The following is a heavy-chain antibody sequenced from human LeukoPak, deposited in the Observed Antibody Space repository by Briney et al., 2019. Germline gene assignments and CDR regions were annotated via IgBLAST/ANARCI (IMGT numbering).Heavy chain of an antibody. CDR2: ISSSGSTK. CDR3: ARAPYSAYVAY. CDR1: GFTFSSYE. D-gene: IGHD5-12*01. J-gene: IGHJ4*02. V-gene: IGHV3-48*03. Sequence: GGSLRLSCAASGFTFSSYEMKWGCLAPGQGLEWVSYISSSGSTKYYADSVKGRFTISRDNAKNSLYLQMSSLRAEDTAVYYCARAPYSAYVAYWGQGTLVTVSS.